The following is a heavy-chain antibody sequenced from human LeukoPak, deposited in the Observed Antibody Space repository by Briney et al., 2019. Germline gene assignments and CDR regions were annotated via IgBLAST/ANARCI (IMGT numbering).Heavy chain of an antibody. CDR3: ARDCSGGSCYYNYFDY. Sequence: ASVKVSCKASGYTFTSYGISWVRQAPGQGLEWMGWISAYNGNTNYAQKFQGRVTMTTDTSTSTAYMELRSLRSDDMAVYYCARDCSGGSCYYNYFDYWGQGTLATVSS. V-gene: IGHV1-18*03. CDR2: ISAYNGNT. J-gene: IGHJ4*02. CDR1: GYTFTSYG. D-gene: IGHD2-15*01.